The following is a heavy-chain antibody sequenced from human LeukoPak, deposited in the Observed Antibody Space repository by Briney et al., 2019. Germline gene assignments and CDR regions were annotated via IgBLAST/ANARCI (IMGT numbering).Heavy chain of an antibody. D-gene: IGHD4-17*01. J-gene: IGHJ3*02. CDR2: IKSKTDGGTT. V-gene: IGHV3-15*01. CDR1: GFTFSNAW. Sequence: PGGSLRLSCAASGFTFSNAWMSWVRQAPGKGLEWVGRIKSKTDGGTTDYAAPVKGRFTISRDDSKNTLYLQMNSLKTEDTAVYYCTTDYGDLLGAFDIWGQGTMVTVSS. CDR3: TTDYGDLLGAFDI.